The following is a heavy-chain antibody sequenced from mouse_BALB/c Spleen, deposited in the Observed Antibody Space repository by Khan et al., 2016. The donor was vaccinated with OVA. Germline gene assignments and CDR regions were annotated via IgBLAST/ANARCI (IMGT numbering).Heavy chain of an antibody. V-gene: IGHV1S56*01. CDR3: ARDDYFVGDAMDY. Sequence: QVQLKESGPELVKPGASVRMSCKASAYSFTTYYIHWVKQRPGQGLEWIGWIYPGSVNTNYNAKFKGKATLTADKSSSTVYMQLSSLTSEDSAVYFCARDDYFVGDAMDYWGQGTSVTVSS. D-gene: IGHD2-4*01. J-gene: IGHJ4*01. CDR2: IYPGSVNT. CDR1: AYSFTTYY.